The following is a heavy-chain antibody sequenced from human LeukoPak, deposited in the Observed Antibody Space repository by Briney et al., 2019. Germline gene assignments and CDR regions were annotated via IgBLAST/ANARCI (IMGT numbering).Heavy chain of an antibody. V-gene: IGHV3-53*01. J-gene: IGHJ4*02. Sequence: GGSLRLSCAASGFTVSSNYMSWVRQAPGKGLEWVSAIYSGGSTYYADSVKGRFTISRDNSKNTLYLQMNSLRAEDTAVYYCASTGAVGTVGYYFDYWGQGTLVTVSS. CDR1: GFTVSSNY. CDR3: ASTGAVGTVGYYFDY. CDR2: IYSGGST. D-gene: IGHD6-19*01.